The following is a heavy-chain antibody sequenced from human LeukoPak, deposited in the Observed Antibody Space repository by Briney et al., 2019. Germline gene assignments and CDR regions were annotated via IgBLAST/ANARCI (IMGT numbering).Heavy chain of an antibody. CDR1: GFTFTDYW. D-gene: IGHD3-3*01. V-gene: IGHV3-7*01. J-gene: IGHJ4*02. Sequence: GGSLRLSCAASGFTFTDYWMSWVRQAPGKGLELVANIKQDRSEKYYVDSVKGRFTISRDNAKNSLYLQMNSLRAEDTAVYYCARLREIPVFGVVTKSTSYFDYWGQGTLVTVSS. CDR3: ARLREIPVFGVVTKSTSYFDY. CDR2: IKQDRSEK.